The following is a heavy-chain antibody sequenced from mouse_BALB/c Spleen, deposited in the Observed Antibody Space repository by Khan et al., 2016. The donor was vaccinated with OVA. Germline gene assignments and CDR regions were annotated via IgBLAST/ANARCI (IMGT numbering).Heavy chain of an antibody. CDR2: IDPENDNT. D-gene: IGHD2-3*01. CDR3: TRDGYSPWFAY. CDR1: GFNIKDYS. V-gene: IGHV14-1*02. Sequence: VQLKESGAELVRPGALVKLSCKGSGFNIKDYSIHWVKQRPEQGLEWIGWIDPENDNTIYDPKFQGKASITADTSSNTAYLQLSSLTSEDTAVYYGTRDGYSPWFAYWGQGTLITVSA. J-gene: IGHJ3*01.